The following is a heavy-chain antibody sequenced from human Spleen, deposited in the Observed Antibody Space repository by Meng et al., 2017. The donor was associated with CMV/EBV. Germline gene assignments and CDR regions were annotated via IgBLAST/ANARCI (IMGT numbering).Heavy chain of an antibody. J-gene: IGHJ4*02. D-gene: IGHD6-19*01. CDR2: INSDGSST. CDR3: AKARHSSGWLVDY. V-gene: IGHV3-20*04. CDR1: GFTFDDYG. Sequence: GESLKISCAASGFTFDDYGKSWVRQVPGKGLEWVSRINSDGSSTGYADSVKGRFTISRDNAKNTLYLQMNSLRAEDTAVYYCAKARHSSGWLVDYWGQGTLVTVSS.